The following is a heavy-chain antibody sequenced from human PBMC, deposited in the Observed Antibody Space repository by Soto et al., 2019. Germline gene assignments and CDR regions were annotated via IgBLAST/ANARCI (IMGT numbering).Heavy chain of an antibody. V-gene: IGHV4-59*01. J-gene: IGHJ5*02. Sequence: SETLSLTCTVSGGSISSYYWSWIRQPPGKGLEWIGYIYYSGSTNYNPSLKSRVTISVDTSKNQFSLKLSSVTAADTAVYYCASASGYSPISNWFDPWGQGTLVTVSA. CDR3: ASASGYSPISNWFDP. D-gene: IGHD6-13*01. CDR2: IYYSGST. CDR1: GGSISSYY.